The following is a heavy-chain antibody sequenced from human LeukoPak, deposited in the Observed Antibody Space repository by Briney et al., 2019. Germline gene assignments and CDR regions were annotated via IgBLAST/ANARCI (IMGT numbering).Heavy chain of an antibody. CDR3: ARARGQNRVSYYYDSSGYYNFDY. Sequence: PSETLSLTCTVSGGSISGYYWSWIRQPPGKGLEWIGYIYYSGSTNYNPSLKSRVTISVDTSKNQFSLKLSSVTAADTAVYYCARARGQNRVSYYYDSSGYYNFDYWGQGTLVTVSS. CDR1: GGSISGYY. J-gene: IGHJ4*02. D-gene: IGHD3-22*01. V-gene: IGHV4-59*01. CDR2: IYYSGST.